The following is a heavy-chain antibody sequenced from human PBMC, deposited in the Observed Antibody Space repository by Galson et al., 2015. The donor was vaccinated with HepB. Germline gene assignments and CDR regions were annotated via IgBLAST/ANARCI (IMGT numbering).Heavy chain of an antibody. CDR2: IDWDDVK. Sequence: PALVKPTQTLTLTCTFSGFSLSTTAMHVSWIRQPPGKALEWLARIDWDDVKFYSTSLKTRLTISKDTSKNQVVLRMTNMDPVDTATYYCARHYCTGSSCYFDYWGQGTLVTVSS. D-gene: IGHD2-15*01. V-gene: IGHV2-70*04. CDR1: GFSLSTTAMH. J-gene: IGHJ4*02. CDR3: ARHYCTGSSCYFDY.